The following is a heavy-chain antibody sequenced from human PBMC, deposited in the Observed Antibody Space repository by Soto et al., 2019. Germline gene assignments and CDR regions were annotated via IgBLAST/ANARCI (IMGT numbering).Heavy chain of an antibody. V-gene: IGHV2-5*02. CDR1: GFSLSTSGVG. D-gene: IGHD5-12*01. J-gene: IGHJ4*02. CDR2: IYWDDDK. CDR3: AHGMATKLPDY. Sequence: QITLKESGPTLVKPTQTLTLTCTFSGFSLSTSGVGVGWIRQPPGKALEWLALIYWDDDKRYSPSLKSRLTGTKXTSKNQVVLTMTNMDPVDTATYYCAHGMATKLPDYWGQGTLVTVSS.